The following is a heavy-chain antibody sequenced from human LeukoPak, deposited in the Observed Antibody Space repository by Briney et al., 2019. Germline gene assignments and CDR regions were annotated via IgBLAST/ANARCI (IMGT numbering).Heavy chain of an antibody. CDR1: GFTFSSYA. Sequence: QAGGSLRLSCAASGFTFSSYAMSWVRQAPGKGLEWVSAISGSGGSTYYADSVKGRFTISRDNSKNTLYLQMNSLRAEDTAVYYCAKGSRIDYLYYFDYWGQGTLVTVSS. CDR3: AKGSRIDYLYYFDY. V-gene: IGHV3-23*01. D-gene: IGHD2/OR15-2a*01. J-gene: IGHJ4*02. CDR2: ISGSGGST.